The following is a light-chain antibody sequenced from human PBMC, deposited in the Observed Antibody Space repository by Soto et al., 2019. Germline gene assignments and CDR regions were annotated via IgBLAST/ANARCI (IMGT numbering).Light chain of an antibody. Sequence: QSALTQPASVSGSPGQSITISCTGTSSDVGGYNYVSWYQQHPGKAPKLMIYDVSNRPSGVSNRFSGSKSGNTASLTISGLLADDEDDYYCSSYTSGSTLVVFGGGTKLTVL. CDR2: DVS. V-gene: IGLV2-14*01. CDR3: SSYTSGSTLVV. CDR1: SSDVGGYNY. J-gene: IGLJ2*01.